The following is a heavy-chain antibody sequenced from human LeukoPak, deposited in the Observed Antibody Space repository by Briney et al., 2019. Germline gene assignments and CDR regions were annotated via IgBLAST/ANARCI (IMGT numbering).Heavy chain of an antibody. CDR1: GGSIGGNSY. Sequence: PSETLSLTCTVSGGSIGGNSYWSWIRQPPGQGPEWIGHISNSGSTYYSPSLSSRVTISLDTSKNQFSLKLRSVTAADTAVYYCARGGASSIPLDYWGRGTLVPVSS. CDR2: ISNSGST. D-gene: IGHD1-26*01. V-gene: IGHV4-61*01. CDR3: ARGGASSIPLDY. J-gene: IGHJ4*02.